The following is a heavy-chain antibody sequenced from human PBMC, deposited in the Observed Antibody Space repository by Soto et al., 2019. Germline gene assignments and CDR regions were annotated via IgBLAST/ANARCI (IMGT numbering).Heavy chain of an antibody. Sequence: QVQLQESGPGLVKPSQTLSLTCTVSGGSISSGGYYWSWIRQHPGKGLEWIGYIYYSGSTYYNLSLNSRVSISVDTSKNQFSLKLSPVTAADTAVYYRARAPRVEWLSNDAFDIWGQGTMVTVSS. D-gene: IGHD3-3*01. V-gene: IGHV4-31*03. CDR2: IYYSGST. CDR3: ARAPRVEWLSNDAFDI. J-gene: IGHJ3*02. CDR1: GGSISSGGYY.